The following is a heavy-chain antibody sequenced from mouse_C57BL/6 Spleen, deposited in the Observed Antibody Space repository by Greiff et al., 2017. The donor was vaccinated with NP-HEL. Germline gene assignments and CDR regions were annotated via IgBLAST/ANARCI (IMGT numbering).Heavy chain of an antibody. D-gene: IGHD1-1*01. CDR3: AREGLLRERYFDY. CDR1: GYAFSSSW. CDR2: IYPGDGDT. V-gene: IGHV1-82*01. Sequence: QVQLQQSGPELVKPGASVKISCKASGYAFSSSWMNWVKQRPGKGLEWIGRIYPGDGDTNYNGKFKGKATLTADKSSSTAYMQLSRLTSEDSAVYFCAREGLLRERYFDYWGQGTTLTVSS. J-gene: IGHJ2*01.